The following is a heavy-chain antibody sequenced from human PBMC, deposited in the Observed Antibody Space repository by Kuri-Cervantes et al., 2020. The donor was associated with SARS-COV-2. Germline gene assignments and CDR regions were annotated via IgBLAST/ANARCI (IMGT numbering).Heavy chain of an antibody. J-gene: IGHJ4*02. V-gene: IGHV4-38-2*02. CDR3: ARDGGNYYDSSGYSYYFDY. CDR1: GYSISRGYY. D-gene: IGHD3-22*01. Sequence: SETLSLTCAVSGYSISRGYYWGWIRPPPGKELEWIGSIYHSGSTYYNPSLKSRVTISVDTSKNQFSLKLSSVTAADTAVYYCARDGGNYYDSSGYSYYFDYWGQGTLVTVSS. CDR2: IYHSGST.